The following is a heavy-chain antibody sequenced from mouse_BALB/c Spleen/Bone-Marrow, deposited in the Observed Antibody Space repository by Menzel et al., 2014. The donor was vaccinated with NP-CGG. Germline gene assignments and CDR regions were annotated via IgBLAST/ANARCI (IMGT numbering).Heavy chain of an antibody. V-gene: IGHV5-6*01. Sequence: EVQGVESGGDLVKPGGSLKLSCATSGFTFXNYDVSWVRQTPDKRLEWVAIISSGVSYTYYPDSVKGRFTISRDNAKNTLYLQMSSLKSEDTAMYFCARHNYGYFAMDYWGQGTSVTVSS. CDR3: ARHNYGYFAMDY. CDR2: ISSGVSYT. D-gene: IGHD1-1*01. CDR1: GFTFXNYD. J-gene: IGHJ4*01.